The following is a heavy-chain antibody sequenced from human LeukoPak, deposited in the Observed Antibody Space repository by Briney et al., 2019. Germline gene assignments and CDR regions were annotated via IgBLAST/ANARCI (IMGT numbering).Heavy chain of an antibody. J-gene: IGHJ4*02. CDR2: ISAYNGNT. Sequence: ASVKVSYTDSGYTFTPSGISWVRQAPGQGLEWMGWISAYNGNTNYSHKLQGRVTITPHTSTSPAYMELRRLRSDHAAVYYCARHLRFFECDYWGQGTLVTVSS. V-gene: IGHV1-18*01. CDR3: ARHLRFFECDY. CDR1: GYTFTPSG. D-gene: IGHD3-3*01.